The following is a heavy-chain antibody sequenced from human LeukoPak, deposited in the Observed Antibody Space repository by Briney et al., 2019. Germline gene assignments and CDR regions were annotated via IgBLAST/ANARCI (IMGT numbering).Heavy chain of an antibody. D-gene: IGHD3-22*01. CDR3: ATWGGRGSSGYWDMDV. CDR2: IYPGDSDT. CDR1: GYSFTSYW. Sequence: GASLKISCKGSGYSFTSYWIGWVRQMPGKGLEWMGIIYPGDSDTRYSPSFQGQVTISADKSISTAYLQWSSLKASDTAMYYCATWGGRGSSGYWDMDVWGKGTTVTVSS. V-gene: IGHV5-51*01. J-gene: IGHJ6*03.